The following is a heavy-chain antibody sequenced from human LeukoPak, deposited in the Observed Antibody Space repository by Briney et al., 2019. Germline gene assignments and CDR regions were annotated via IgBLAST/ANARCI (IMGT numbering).Heavy chain of an antibody. CDR2: MNPNSGNT. J-gene: IGHJ4*02. CDR3: ARAISIFGVINDY. CDR1: GYTFTNYD. Sequence: ASVNVSCTASGYTFTNYDISWVRQAAGQGLEWLGWMNPNSGNTGYPQKFQGRVTMTRNTSTGTAYMELSSLRSEDTAVYYCARAISIFGVINDYWGQGTLVTVSS. D-gene: IGHD3-3*01. V-gene: IGHV1-8*01.